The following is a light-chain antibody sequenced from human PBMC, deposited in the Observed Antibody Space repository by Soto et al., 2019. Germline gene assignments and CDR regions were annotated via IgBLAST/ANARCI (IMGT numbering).Light chain of an antibody. V-gene: IGKV3-20*01. CDR1: QSVSSSY. CDR3: QQYGSSFT. CDR2: GAS. Sequence: EIVLTQSPGTLSLSPGERATLSCRASQSVSSSYLAWYQQKPGQAPRLLIYGASSRATGIPDRFSDSGSGTDFTLTISRLEPEDFAVYYCQQYGSSFTFGPGTKVDIK. J-gene: IGKJ3*01.